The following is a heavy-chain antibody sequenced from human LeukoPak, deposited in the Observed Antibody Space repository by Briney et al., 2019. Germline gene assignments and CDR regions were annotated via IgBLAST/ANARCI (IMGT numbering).Heavy chain of an antibody. J-gene: IGHJ4*02. CDR1: GFTFSSYG. D-gene: IGHD3-10*01. Sequence: GGSLRLSCAASGFTFSSYGMHWVRQAPGKGLEWVAVISYDGNNEYYADSVRGRFTISRDNSKNTLYLQMSSLRAEDTAIYYCAKALDGSGSYYKGSYWGQGTLVTVSS. CDR2: ISYDGNNE. CDR3: AKALDGSGSYYKGSY. V-gene: IGHV3-30*18.